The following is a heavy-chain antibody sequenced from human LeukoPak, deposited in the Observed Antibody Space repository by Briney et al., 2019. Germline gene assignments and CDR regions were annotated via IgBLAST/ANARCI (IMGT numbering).Heavy chain of an antibody. J-gene: IGHJ4*02. Sequence: PGGSLRLSCAASGFTFRTSAFSWVRQSPGRGLEWVSTAETDSDTYYADSVKGRFTISRDNSKNTVYLQMTGLRADDTAVYYCAKKTPGIHPFDSWGQGTLVTVSP. CDR1: GFTFRTSA. CDR3: AKKTPGIHPFDS. CDR2: AETDSDT. V-gene: IGHV3-23*01. D-gene: IGHD6-13*01.